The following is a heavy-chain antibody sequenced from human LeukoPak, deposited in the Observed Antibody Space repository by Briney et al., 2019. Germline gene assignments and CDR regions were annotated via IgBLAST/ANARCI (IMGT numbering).Heavy chain of an antibody. D-gene: IGHD3-10*01. V-gene: IGHV3-9*03. J-gene: IGHJ3*02. CDR3: AKETYGIDI. CDR2: ISWNSRSI. Sequence: GGSLRLSCAASGFTFEDYVMHWVRQAPGKGLEWVSGISWNSRSIGYADSVKGRFTISRDNAKNSLYLQMNSMTVEDMAFYYCAKETYGIDIWGQGTMVTVSS. CDR1: GFTFEDYV.